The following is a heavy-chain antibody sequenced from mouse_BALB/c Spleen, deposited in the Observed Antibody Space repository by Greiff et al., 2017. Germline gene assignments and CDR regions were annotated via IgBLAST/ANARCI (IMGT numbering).Heavy chain of an antibody. CDR1: GFSLTSYG. J-gene: IGHJ4*01. V-gene: IGHV2-9*02. Sequence: QVQLKESGPGLVAPSQSLSITCTVSGFSLTSYGVHWVRQPPGKGLEWLGVIWAGGSTNYNSALMSRLSISKDNSKSQVFLKMNSLQTDDTAMYYCARPRSYYGNYEAMDYWGQGTSVTVSS. CDR3: ARPRSYYGNYEAMDY. D-gene: IGHD2-10*01. CDR2: IWAGGST.